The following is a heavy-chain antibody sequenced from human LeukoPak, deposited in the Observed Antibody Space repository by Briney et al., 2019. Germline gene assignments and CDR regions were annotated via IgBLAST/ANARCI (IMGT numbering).Heavy chain of an antibody. CDR3: AKRIGIAVAGGDYYFDY. CDR1: GITLSNYA. CDR2: ISGSGGST. D-gene: IGHD6-19*01. V-gene: IGHV3-23*01. Sequence: GGSLRLSCVVSGITLSNYAMSWVRQAPGKGLEWVSAISGSGGSTYYADSVKGRFTISRDNSKNTLYLQMNSLRAEDTAVYYCAKRIGIAVAGGDYYFDYWGQGTLVTVSS. J-gene: IGHJ4*02.